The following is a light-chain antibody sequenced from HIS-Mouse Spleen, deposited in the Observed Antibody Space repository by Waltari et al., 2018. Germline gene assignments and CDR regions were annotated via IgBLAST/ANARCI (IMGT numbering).Light chain of an antibody. CDR3: CSYAGSYTFPYV. CDR1: SSAVGGYNY. CDR2: DVS. V-gene: IGLV2-11*02. J-gene: IGLJ1*01. Sequence: QSALTQPRSVSGSPGQSVTISCTGTSSAVGGYNYVSLYQQHPGKAPKLMIYDVSKRPSGVPDRFSGSKSGNTASLTISGLQAEDEADYYCCSYAGSYTFPYVFGTGTKVTVL.